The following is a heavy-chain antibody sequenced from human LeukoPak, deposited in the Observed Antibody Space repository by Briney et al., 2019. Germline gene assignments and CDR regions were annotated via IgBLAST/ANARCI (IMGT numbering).Heavy chain of an antibody. CDR1: GGSISSYY. J-gene: IGHJ3*02. D-gene: IGHD6-19*01. Sequence: SETLSLTCTVSGGSISSYYWSWIRQPPGKGLEWIGYIYYSGSTNYNPSHKSRVTISIDTSKNQFSLKLTSLTAADTAVYYCAKSARGHNPRGWEPDAFDIWGQGTMVTVSS. V-gene: IGHV4-59*08. CDR3: AKSARGHNPRGWEPDAFDI. CDR2: IYYSGST.